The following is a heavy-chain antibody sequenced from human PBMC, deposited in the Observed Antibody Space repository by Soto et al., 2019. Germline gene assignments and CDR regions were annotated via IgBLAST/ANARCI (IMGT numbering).Heavy chain of an antibody. D-gene: IGHD3-22*01. CDR1: GCTCVSYS. CDR2: ISGSGGST. J-gene: IGHJ4*02. CDR3: AKKDKYSYDSSGLKHFGY. V-gene: IGHV3-23*01. Sequence: GESXRLSCASAGCTCVSYSMSWFRQAPGKGLEWVSAISGSGGSTYYADSVKGRFTISRDNSKNTLYLQMNRLRAEDTAVYYCAKKDKYSYDSSGLKHFGYWGQGTLVTVSS.